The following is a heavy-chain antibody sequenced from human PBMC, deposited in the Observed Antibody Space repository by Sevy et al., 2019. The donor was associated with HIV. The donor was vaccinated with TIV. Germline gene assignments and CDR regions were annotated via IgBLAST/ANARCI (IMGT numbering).Heavy chain of an antibody. Sequence: GESLKISWAASGFTFTNYAMKWVRQAPGKGLEWVSGISDSGDTTHYAESVKGRFTISRDNSKNTVSLQMSSLRAEDTAIYYCAKLPSTVMFREKGYWGQGTRVTVSS. CDR3: AKLPSTVMFREKGY. V-gene: IGHV3-23*01. CDR2: ISDSGDTT. J-gene: IGHJ4*02. CDR1: GFTFTNYA. D-gene: IGHD3-10*01.